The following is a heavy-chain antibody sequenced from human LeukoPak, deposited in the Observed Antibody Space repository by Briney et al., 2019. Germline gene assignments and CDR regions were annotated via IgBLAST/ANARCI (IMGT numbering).Heavy chain of an antibody. Sequence: ASVKVSCKASGYTFTSYYIHWVRQAPGQGLEWMGIINPRDGSTSYAQNFQGRVTVTRDTSTTTVHMELRGLRSEDTAVYYCARDQEGFDYWGQGTVVTVSS. CDR1: GYTFTSYY. CDR2: INPRDGST. J-gene: IGHJ4*02. CDR3: ARDQEGFDY. V-gene: IGHV1-46*01.